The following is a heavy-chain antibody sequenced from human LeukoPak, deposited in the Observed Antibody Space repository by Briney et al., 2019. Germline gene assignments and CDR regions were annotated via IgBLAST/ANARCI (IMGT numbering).Heavy chain of an antibody. J-gene: IGHJ6*02. CDR3: VNPGWYYDSSGYSYYYGMDV. CDR1: GFTFSTYG. V-gene: IGHV3-64D*09. D-gene: IGHD3-22*01. Sequence: PGGSLRLSCAVSGFTFSTYGMHWVRQAPGKGLEYVSAIVSNGDSTYYADSVKGRFTISRDNAKNTLYLQMSSLRPDDTAVYYCVNPGWYYDSSGYSYYYGMDVWGQGTTVTVSS. CDR2: IVSNGDST.